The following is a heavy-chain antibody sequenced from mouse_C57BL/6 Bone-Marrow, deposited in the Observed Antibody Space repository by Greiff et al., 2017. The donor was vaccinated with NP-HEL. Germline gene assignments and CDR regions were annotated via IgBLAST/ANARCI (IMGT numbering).Heavy chain of an antibody. CDR1: GYTFTSYW. D-gene: IGHD2-1*01. CDR3: AREPYCNFYYFDY. J-gene: IGHJ2*01. V-gene: IGHV1-64*01. Sequence: QVQLQQPGAELVKPGASVKLSCKASGYTFTSYWMHWVKQRPGQGLEWIGMIHPNSGSTNYNEKFKSKATLTVDKSSSTAYMQLSSLTSEDSAVYYCAREPYCNFYYFDYWGQGTTLTVSS. CDR2: IHPNSGST.